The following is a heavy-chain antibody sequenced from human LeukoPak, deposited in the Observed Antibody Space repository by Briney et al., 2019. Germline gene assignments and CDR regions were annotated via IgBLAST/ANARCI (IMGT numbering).Heavy chain of an antibody. D-gene: IGHD2-21*02. CDR1: GYTFTSYD. Sequence: ASVKVSCKASGYTFTSYDINWVRQATGQGLEWMGWMNPNSGNTGYAQKFQGRVTMTRNTSISTAYMELSSLRSEDTAVYYCARGIVVVTAPGFDYWGQGTLVTVSS. V-gene: IGHV1-8*01. CDR2: MNPNSGNT. CDR3: ARGIVVVTAPGFDY. J-gene: IGHJ4*02.